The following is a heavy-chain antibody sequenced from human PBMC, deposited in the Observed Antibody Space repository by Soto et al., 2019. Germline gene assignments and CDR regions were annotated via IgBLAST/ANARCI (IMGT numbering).Heavy chain of an antibody. D-gene: IGHD4-17*01. Sequence: GGSLRLSCAASGFTFSSYGMHWVRQAPGKGLEWVAVISYDGSNKYYADSVKGRFTISRDNSKNTLYLQMNSLRAEDTAVYYCAKAQVFEDYGDYVFLFDYWGQGTLVTVSS. V-gene: IGHV3-30*18. CDR1: GFTFSSYG. CDR2: ISYDGSNK. J-gene: IGHJ4*02. CDR3: AKAQVFEDYGDYVFLFDY.